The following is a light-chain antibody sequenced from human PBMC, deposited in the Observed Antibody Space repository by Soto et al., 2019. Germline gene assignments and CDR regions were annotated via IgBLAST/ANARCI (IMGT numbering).Light chain of an antibody. CDR1: SSNIGSNY. Sequence: QTVVTQPPSASGTPGQRVTISCSGSSSNIGSNYVYWYQQLPGTVPQLLIYRNSERPSGVPDRFSGSKSGTSASLAISGLGSGDEGDNYCAAWYTSLVGLVFGGGTKLTVL. CDR2: RNS. CDR3: AAWYTSLVGLV. J-gene: IGLJ2*01. V-gene: IGLV1-47*01.